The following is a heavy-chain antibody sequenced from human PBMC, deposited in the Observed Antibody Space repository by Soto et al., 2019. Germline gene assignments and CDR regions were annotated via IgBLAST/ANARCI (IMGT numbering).Heavy chain of an antibody. Sequence: QVQLVQSGAEVKKPGASVKVSCKASGYTFTSYAMHWVRQAPGQRLEWMGWINAGNGNTKYSQKFQGRVTITRDTSASTADMELSSLRSEDTAVYYCARQVFGDYYYYVMDVWGQGTTVTVSS. CDR1: GYTFTSYA. CDR2: INAGNGNT. J-gene: IGHJ6*02. CDR3: ARQVFGDYYYYVMDV. V-gene: IGHV1-3*01. D-gene: IGHD3-10*01.